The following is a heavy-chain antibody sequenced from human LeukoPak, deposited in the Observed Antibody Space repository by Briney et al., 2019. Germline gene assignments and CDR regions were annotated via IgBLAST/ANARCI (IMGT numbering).Heavy chain of an antibody. CDR3: ARDWELGH. V-gene: IGHV4-59*01. CDR1: GGSIGNFF. J-gene: IGHJ4*02. CDR2: IYENGRT. Sequence: TSETLSLTCTVSGGSIGNFFWSWIRQSPGEGLEWIGVIYENGRTSYNPSLKSRVTISVDMSKNQFSLRLTSMTAADTAVYYCARDWELGHWGRGILVTVTS. D-gene: IGHD1-26*01.